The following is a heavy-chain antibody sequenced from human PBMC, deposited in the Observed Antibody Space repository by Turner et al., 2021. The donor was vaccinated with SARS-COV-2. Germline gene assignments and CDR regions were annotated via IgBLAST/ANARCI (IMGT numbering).Heavy chain of an antibody. CDR1: GGSISRSSYY. J-gene: IGHJ4*02. CDR2: IYYSGST. CDR3: ARFEHGYSYGFGFDY. D-gene: IGHD5-18*01. V-gene: IGHV4-39*01. Sequence: QLQLQESGPGLVKPSETLSLTCTVSGGSISRSSYYWGWIRQPPGKGLEWIGIIYYSGSTYYNPSLMSRVTISVDTSKNQFSLKLSSVTAADTAVYYCARFEHGYSYGFGFDYWGQGTLVTVSS.